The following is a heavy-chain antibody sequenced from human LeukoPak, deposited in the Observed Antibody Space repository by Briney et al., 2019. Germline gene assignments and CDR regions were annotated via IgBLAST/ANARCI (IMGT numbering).Heavy chain of an antibody. V-gene: IGHV3-11*04. CDR3: ARTYYYDSSGYFPLPPGY. J-gene: IGHJ4*02. CDR1: GFTFSNYY. D-gene: IGHD3-22*01. Sequence: PGGSLRLSCAASGFTFSNYYMSWIRQAPGKGLEWVSYINTIGTTIYYADSLKGRFTISRDNAKNSLSLQMNSLRAEDTAVYYCARTYYYDSSGYFPLPPGYWGQGTLVTVSS. CDR2: INTIGTTI.